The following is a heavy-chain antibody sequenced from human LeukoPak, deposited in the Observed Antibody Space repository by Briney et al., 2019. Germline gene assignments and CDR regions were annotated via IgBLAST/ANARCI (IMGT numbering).Heavy chain of an antibody. CDR2: LYSRGDP. CDR1: GFTVGNNY. Sequence: GGSLRLSCTASGFTVGNNYMSWVRQAPGKGLEWVSVLYSRGDPYYADSVKGRFTISRGSSKNTLYLQMNSLRAEDTAVYYCTGYTHKGVWGQGTTVTVSS. J-gene: IGHJ6*02. V-gene: IGHV3-66*01. CDR3: TGYTHKGV.